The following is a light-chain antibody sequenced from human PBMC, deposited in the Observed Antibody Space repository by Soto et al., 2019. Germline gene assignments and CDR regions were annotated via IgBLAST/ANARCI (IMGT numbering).Light chain of an antibody. V-gene: IGKV3-20*01. CDR1: QSVSSTY. CDR3: QHYGGSPWT. CDR2: GAS. J-gene: IGKJ1*01. Sequence: EIVLTQSPGTLSLSPGERATLSCRASQSVSSTYLAWYQQKPDQAPRLLIYGASSRATGIPDRFSGSGSGTDFTLTISRLEPEDFAVYYCQHYGGSPWTFGQGTKVEIK.